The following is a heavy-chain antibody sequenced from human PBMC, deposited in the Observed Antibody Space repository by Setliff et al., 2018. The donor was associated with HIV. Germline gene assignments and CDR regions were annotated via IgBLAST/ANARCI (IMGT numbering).Heavy chain of an antibody. V-gene: IGHV4-31*03. CDR3: ARGRTPSYGGDYRDTFDI. CDR1: RGSLSSGGYY. CDR2: SYHSGSP. J-gene: IGHJ3*02. Sequence: KPSETLSLTCSVFRGSLSSGGYYWSWIRQHPGKGLEWIGYSYHSGSPSYNPSLKSRTTISVDTSKNEFSLKLSSVTAADTAVYYCARGRTPSYGGDYRDTFDIWGPGTKVTVSS. D-gene: IGHD4-17*01.